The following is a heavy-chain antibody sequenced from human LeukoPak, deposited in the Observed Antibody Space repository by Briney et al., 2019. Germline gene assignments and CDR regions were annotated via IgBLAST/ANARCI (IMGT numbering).Heavy chain of an antibody. CDR3: ARCSGTTRYFDY. CDR1: GGTFISYA. V-gene: IGHV1-69*13. D-gene: IGHD1/OR15-1a*01. CDR2: IIPIFGTA. Sequence: SVKVSCKASGGTFISYAISWVRQAPGQGLEWMGGIIPIFGTANYAQKFQGRVTITADESTSTAYMELSSLRSEDTAVYYCARCSGTTRYFDYWGQGTLVTVSS. J-gene: IGHJ4*02.